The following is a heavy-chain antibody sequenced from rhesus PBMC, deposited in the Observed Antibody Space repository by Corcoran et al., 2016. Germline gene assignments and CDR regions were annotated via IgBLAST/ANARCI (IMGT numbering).Heavy chain of an antibody. CDR3: ARACSGFGCPLVNIDY. CDR1: GGYITDPY. V-gene: IGHV4-173*01. Sequence: QLQLQESGPGLVNPSETLSLTCAVSGGYITDPYFCWIRQPPRTGLEWIGRIFDSGGTSDYNPSLKSRVTLSTYTSRNQFALKLYSGTAADTAVYYCARACSGFGCPLVNIDYWGQGVLVTVSS. J-gene: IGHJ4*01. D-gene: IGHD2-21*01. CDR2: IFDSGGTS.